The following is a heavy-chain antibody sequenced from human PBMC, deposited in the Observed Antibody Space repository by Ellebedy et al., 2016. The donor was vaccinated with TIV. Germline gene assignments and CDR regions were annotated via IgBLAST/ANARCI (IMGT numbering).Heavy chain of an antibody. D-gene: IGHD3-22*01. J-gene: IGHJ4*02. CDR1: GFTFNSYV. CDR2: IWFDGSNK. CDR3: AKDRSPTMIALDF. V-gene: IGHV3-33*06. Sequence: PGGSLRLSCVASGFTFNSYVMSWVRQAPDKGLEWVAVIWFDGSNKYCVDSVKGRFTISRDNSKNTLYLQMSSLRADDTAIYYGAKDRSPTMIALDFWGQGTLVTVSS.